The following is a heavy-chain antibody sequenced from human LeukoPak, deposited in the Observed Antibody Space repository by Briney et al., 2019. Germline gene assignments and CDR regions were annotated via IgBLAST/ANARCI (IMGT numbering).Heavy chain of an antibody. D-gene: IGHD2-2*01. CDR3: TRRVGRYCSNSSCYGGVFDY. CDR1: GGTFSSYA. CDR2: IIPILGIA. J-gene: IGHJ4*02. Sequence: ASVKVSCKASGGTFSSYAISWVRQAPGQGLEWMGRIIPILGIANYAQKFQGRVTITADKSTSTAYMELSSLRSQDTAVYYCTRRVGRYCSNSSCYGGVFDYWGQGTLVTVSS. V-gene: IGHV1-69*04.